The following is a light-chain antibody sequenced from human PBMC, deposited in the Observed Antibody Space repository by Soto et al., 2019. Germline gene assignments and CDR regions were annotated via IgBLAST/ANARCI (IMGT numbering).Light chain of an antibody. CDR1: QSISTY. V-gene: IGKV1-39*01. CDR3: QHVYSMPIT. Sequence: DIQMTQSPSSLSASVGDRITITCRASQSISTYLNWYQQRPGQAPRLLIYSASTLQSGVPSRFRGSGSGTDFTLTISSLQPEDFATYYCQHVYSMPITFGPGTKVDLK. J-gene: IGKJ3*01. CDR2: SAS.